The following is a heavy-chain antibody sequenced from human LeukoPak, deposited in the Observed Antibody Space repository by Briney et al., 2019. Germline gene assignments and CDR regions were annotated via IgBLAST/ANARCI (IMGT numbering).Heavy chain of an antibody. CDR2: INHSGST. CDR1: GGSFSGYY. CDR3: ARVPPDYNDLHDALDL. Sequence: SETLSLTCAVYGGSFSGYYWSWIRQPPGKGLEWIGEINHSGSTNYNPSLKSRVTISVDTSKNQFSLKLSSVTAADTAVYYCARVPPDYNDLHDALDLWGQGTVVTVSS. J-gene: IGHJ3*01. V-gene: IGHV4-34*01. D-gene: IGHD4-17*01.